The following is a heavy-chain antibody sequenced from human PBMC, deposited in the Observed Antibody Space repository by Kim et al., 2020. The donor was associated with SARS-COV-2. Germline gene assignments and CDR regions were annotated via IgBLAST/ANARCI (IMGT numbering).Heavy chain of an antibody. CDR1: GFTFSSYW. V-gene: IGHV3-74*01. CDR3: ARGSGWYHYYYGMDV. D-gene: IGHD6-19*01. Sequence: GGSLRLSCAASGFTFSSYWMHWVRQAPGKGLVWVSRINSDGSSTSYADSVKGRFTISRDNAKNTLYLQMNSLRAEDTAVYYCARGSGWYHYYYGMDVWGQGTTVTVSS. J-gene: IGHJ6*02. CDR2: INSDGSST.